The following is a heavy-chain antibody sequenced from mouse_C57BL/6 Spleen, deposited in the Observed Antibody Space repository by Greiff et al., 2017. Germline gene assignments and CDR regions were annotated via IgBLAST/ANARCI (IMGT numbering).Heavy chain of an antibody. CDR3: ARTDYYGSSYVDD. J-gene: IGHJ2*01. CDR1: GYTFTSYW. D-gene: IGHD1-1*01. CDR2: IDPSDSYT. V-gene: IGHV1-50*01. Sequence: QVQLQQPGAELVKPGASVKLSCKASGYTFTSYWMQWVKQRPGQGLEWIGEIDPSDSYTNYNQKFKGKATLTVDTSSSTAYMQLSSLTSEDSAVYYCARTDYYGSSYVDDGGQGTTLTVSS.